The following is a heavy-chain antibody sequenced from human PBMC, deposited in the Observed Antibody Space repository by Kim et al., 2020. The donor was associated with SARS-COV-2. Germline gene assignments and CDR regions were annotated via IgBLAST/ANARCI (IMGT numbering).Heavy chain of an antibody. J-gene: IGHJ4*02. CDR2: ISSNGGST. V-gene: IGHV3-64D*06. D-gene: IGHD3-3*01. CDR1: GFTFSSYA. CDR3: VKDLERRYDFWSGYYLDY. Sequence: GGSLRLSCSASGFTFSSYAMHWVRQAPGKGLEYVSAISSNGGSTYYADSVKGRFTISRDNSKNTLYLQMSSLRAEDTAVYYCVKDLERRYDFWSGYYLDYWGQGTLVTVSS.